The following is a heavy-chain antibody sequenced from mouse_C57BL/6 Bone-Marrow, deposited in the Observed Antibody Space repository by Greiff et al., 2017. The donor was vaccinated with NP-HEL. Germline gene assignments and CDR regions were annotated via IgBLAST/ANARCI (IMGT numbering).Heavy chain of an antibody. V-gene: IGHV1-80*01. CDR3: ARGAY. CDR2: IYPGDGDT. CDR1: GYEFSNYW. J-gene: IGHJ3*01. Sequence: VQLQESGAELVKPGASVKISCKASGYEFSNYWMNWVKQRPGKGLEWIGQIYPGDGDTNYNGKFKDKATLTADKSSSTAYMQISRLTAEDSAVYFCARGAYWGQGTLVTVSA.